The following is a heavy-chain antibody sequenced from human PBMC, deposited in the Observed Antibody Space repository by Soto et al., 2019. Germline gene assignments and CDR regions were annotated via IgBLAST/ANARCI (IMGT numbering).Heavy chain of an antibody. D-gene: IGHD2-2*01. J-gene: IGHJ4*02. CDR1: GFNVSISY. CDR2: IYSDGYT. V-gene: IGHV3-66*01. Sequence: GVLRLSCAASGFNVSISYMSWVRQVPGKGLEWVSIIYSDGYTYYAASVKGRFTISRDNFKNTLYLQMSSLRAEDTAVYYCARRKYCSSTTCFDYWGQGTLVTVSS. CDR3: ARRKYCSSTTCFDY.